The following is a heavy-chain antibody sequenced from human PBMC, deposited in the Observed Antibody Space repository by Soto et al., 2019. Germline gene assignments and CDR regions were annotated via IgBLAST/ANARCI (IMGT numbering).Heavy chain of an antibody. CDR1: GFSLRTSGGG. D-gene: IGHD6-13*01. J-gene: IGHJ5*02. V-gene: IGHV2-5*01. CDR2: IYWNDDK. Sequence: SGPTLVNRTHTLTLTCIFSGFSLRTSGGGVGWIRQPPGKALDWLGFIYWNDDKRYSPSLKSRLTITTDTSKNQVVLTMTNMDPVDTATYYGEKSRSSRCYGWFDHWGQRILVTFSS. CDR3: EKSRSSRCYGWFDH.